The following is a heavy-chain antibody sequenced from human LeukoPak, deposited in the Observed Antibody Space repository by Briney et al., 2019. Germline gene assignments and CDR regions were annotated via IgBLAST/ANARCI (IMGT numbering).Heavy chain of an antibody. CDR3: AKEGAAAGPDFDL. J-gene: IGHJ4*02. D-gene: IGHD6-13*01. CDR2: FEPSGTT. Sequence: PSETLSLTCTVSGASLENHYWSWMRQPAGKGLEWIGRFEPSGTTKYNPSIKSRITMSVDTSKNQFSLELNSVTAADTAVYYCAKEGAAAGPDFDLWGQGTLVIVSS. CDR1: GASLENHY. V-gene: IGHV4-4*07.